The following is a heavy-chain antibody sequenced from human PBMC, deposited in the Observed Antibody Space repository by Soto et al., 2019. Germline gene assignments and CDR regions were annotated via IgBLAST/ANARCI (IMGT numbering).Heavy chain of an antibody. CDR1: GGSISSYY. J-gene: IGHJ4*02. Sequence: SETLSLTCTVSGGSISSYYWSWIRQPPGKGLEWIGYIYYSGSTNYNPSLKSRVTISVDTSKNQFSLKRSSVTAADTAVYYCASQTYYDSSGYYFDYWGQGTLVTVSS. CDR2: IYYSGST. D-gene: IGHD3-22*01. V-gene: IGHV4-59*08. CDR3: ASQTYYDSSGYYFDY.